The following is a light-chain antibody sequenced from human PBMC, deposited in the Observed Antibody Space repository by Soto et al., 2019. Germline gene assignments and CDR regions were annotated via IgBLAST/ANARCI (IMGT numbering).Light chain of an antibody. V-gene: IGKV1D-12*01. J-gene: IGKJ5*01. CDR2: AAS. CDR3: QQADSFSSMT. Sequence: DIQMTQSPSSVSASVGDRVTFTCRASQGISGWLAWYQQKPGRAPKLLIYAASTLENGGPPRFSGSRAGTDFTPTISSLQPHDSATFFCQQADSFSSMTFGQGTRLEIK. CDR1: QGISGW.